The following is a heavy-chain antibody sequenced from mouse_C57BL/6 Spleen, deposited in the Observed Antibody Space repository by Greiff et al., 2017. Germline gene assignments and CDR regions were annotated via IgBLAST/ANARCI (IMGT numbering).Heavy chain of an antibody. CDR3: ARSITTKPLYAMDY. V-gene: IGHV5-4*01. CDR2: ISDGGSYT. J-gene: IGHJ4*01. CDR1: GFTFSSYA. D-gene: IGHD1-1*01. Sequence: EVQVVESGGGLVKPGGSLKLSCAASGFTFSSYAMSWVRQTPEKRLEWVATISDGGSYTYYPDNVKGRFTISRDNAKNNLYLQMSHLKSKDTAMYYCARSITTKPLYAMDYWGQGTSVTVSS.